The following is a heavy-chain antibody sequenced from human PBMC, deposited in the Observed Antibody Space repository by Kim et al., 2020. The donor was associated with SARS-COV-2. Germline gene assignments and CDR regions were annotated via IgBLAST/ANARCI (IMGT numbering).Heavy chain of an antibody. Sequence: GGSLRLSCAASGFTFDDYAMHWVRQAPGKGLEWVSGISWNSGSIGYADSVKGRFTISRDNAKNSLYLQMNSLRAEDTALYYCAKAAHYGDYTYSAYWYFDLWGRGTLVTVSS. CDR3: AKAAHYGDYTYSAYWYFDL. J-gene: IGHJ2*01. D-gene: IGHD4-17*01. V-gene: IGHV3-9*01. CDR1: GFTFDDYA. CDR2: ISWNSGSI.